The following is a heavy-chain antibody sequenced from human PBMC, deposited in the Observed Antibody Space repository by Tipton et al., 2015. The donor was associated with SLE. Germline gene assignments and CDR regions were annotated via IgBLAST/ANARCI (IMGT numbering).Heavy chain of an antibody. D-gene: IGHD4-17*01. CDR2: IHYSGTT. J-gene: IGHJ5*02. CDR3: ARLPTGIPNWFDP. V-gene: IGHV4-39*01. CDR1: GFSISSSSYT. Sequence: TLSLTCTVSGFSISSSSYTWGWIRQPPGKGLEWIGTIHYSGTTYYNPSLRSRVTISVNTSKNQFSLKLSSVTAADTAVYYCARLPTGIPNWFDPWGQGTPVTVSS.